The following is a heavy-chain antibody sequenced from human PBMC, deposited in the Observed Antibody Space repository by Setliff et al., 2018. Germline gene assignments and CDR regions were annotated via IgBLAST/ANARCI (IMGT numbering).Heavy chain of an antibody. Sequence: GASVKVSCKASGYTFTSSGITWVRQAPGQGLEWMGWISVYSGNTFYAPQFQGRVIMTTDTSTNTAYMDLRSLRSDDTAVYYCERLVRYCTTTTCQRTSGDDFWGQGTLVTVSS. J-gene: IGHJ4*02. CDR1: GYTFTSSG. CDR2: ISVYSGNT. D-gene: IGHD2-2*01. CDR3: ERLVRYCTTTTCQRTSGDDF. V-gene: IGHV1-18*01.